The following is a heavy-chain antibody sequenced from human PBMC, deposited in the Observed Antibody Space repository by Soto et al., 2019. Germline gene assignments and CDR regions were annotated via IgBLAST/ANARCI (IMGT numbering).Heavy chain of an antibody. V-gene: IGHV5-10-1*01. D-gene: IGHD6-6*01. Sequence: GESLKISCKGSGYSFTSYWISWVRQMPGKGLEWMGRIDPSDSYTNYSPSFQGHVTISADKSISTAYLQWSSLKASDTAMYYCARLGSSRSYYYGMDVWGQGTTVTVS. CDR3: ARLGSSRSYYYGMDV. CDR2: IDPSDSYT. J-gene: IGHJ6*02. CDR1: GYSFTSYW.